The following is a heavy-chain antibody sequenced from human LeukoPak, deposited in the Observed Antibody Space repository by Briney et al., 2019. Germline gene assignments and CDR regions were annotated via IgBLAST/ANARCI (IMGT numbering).Heavy chain of an antibody. D-gene: IGHD1-26*01. CDR2: IKQDGTEK. J-gene: IGHJ4*02. CDR1: GFTFSNYW. CDR3: AREGILRY. V-gene: IGHV3-7*01. Sequence: GGSLRLSCAASGFTFSNYWMAWVRQAPGKGLEWVANIKQDGTEKNYVDSVKGRFTISRDNAEKSLYLQMDSLRAEDTAVYYCAREGILRYWGQGTLVTVSS.